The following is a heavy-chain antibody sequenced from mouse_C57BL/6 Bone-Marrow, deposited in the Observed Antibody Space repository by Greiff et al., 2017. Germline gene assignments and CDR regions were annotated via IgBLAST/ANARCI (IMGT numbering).Heavy chain of an antibody. Sequence: VQLQQSGAALVRPGASVKLSCTASGFNIKDDYMHWVRQSPEQGLEWIGWIDPENGDTEYASKFQGTATITADTSSNTAYLQLSSLTSEDTAVYYCTAIYYGNYGFAYWGQGTLVTVSA. CDR3: TAIYYGNYGFAY. D-gene: IGHD2-1*01. J-gene: IGHJ3*01. CDR2: IDPENGDT. CDR1: GFNIKDDY. V-gene: IGHV14-4*01.